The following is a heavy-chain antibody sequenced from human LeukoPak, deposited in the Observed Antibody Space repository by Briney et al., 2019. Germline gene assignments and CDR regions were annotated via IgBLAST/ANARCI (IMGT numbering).Heavy chain of an antibody. CDR3: ARDWNGVYDY. CDR1: GGSINSYL. V-gene: IGHV4-4*07. J-gene: IGHJ4*02. D-gene: IGHD2-8*01. Sequence: SATLSPTCTFSGGSINSYLWSWIREPAGEGVGGIGRIYTSGRTDYNPSLTSRVTMSVDTSKTQFSLKLRSVTAADTAVYYCARDWNGVYDYWGQGTLVTVSS. CDR2: IYTSGRT.